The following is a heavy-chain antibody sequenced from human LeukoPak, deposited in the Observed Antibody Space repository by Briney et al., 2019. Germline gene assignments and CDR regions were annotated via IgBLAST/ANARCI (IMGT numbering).Heavy chain of an antibody. J-gene: IGHJ5*02. Sequence: PGGSLRLSCAASGFTVSSNYMSWVRQAPGKGLEWVSVIYSGGGTYYADSVKGRFTISRDNSKNTLYLQMNSLRAEDTAVYYCARSPAVLLWFGETITGLGPWGQGTLVTVSS. CDR2: IYSGGGT. V-gene: IGHV3-53*01. CDR1: GFTVSSNY. CDR3: ARSPAVLLWFGETITGLGP. D-gene: IGHD3-10*01.